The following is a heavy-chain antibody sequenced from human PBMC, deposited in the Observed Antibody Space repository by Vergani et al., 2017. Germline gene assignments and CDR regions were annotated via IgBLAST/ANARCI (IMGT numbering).Heavy chain of an antibody. CDR3: ARVAVTPPHDYYYYMDV. CDR2: ISSRSDTT. Sequence: EVQLVESGGDLVQPGGSLRLSCEVSGFTFNNYKMKWVRQAPGKGLEWIAYISSRSDTTFYADSVEGRFTISRDNAKNSLYLQMNRLRDEDTGVYYCARVAVTPPHDYYYYMDVWGKGTTVTVSS. V-gene: IGHV3-48*02. CDR1: GFTFNNYK. J-gene: IGHJ6*03. D-gene: IGHD2-15*01.